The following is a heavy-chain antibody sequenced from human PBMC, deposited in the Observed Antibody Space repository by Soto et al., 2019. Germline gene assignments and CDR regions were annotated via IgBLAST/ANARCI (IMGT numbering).Heavy chain of an antibody. CDR1: GGSISSSNW. Sequence: SETRSITCAVSGGSISSSNWWSWVRHPPGKGLEWIGEIYHSGSTNYNPSLKSRVTISVDKSKNQFSLKLSSVTAADTAVYYCARDRSIAARRGFDYWGQGTLVTVSS. J-gene: IGHJ4*02. CDR3: ARDRSIAARRGFDY. D-gene: IGHD6-6*01. CDR2: IYHSGST. V-gene: IGHV4-4*02.